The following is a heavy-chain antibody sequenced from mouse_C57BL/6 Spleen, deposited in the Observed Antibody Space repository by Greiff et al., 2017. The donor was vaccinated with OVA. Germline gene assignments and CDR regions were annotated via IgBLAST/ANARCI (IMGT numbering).Heavy chain of an antibody. CDR2: INPNNGGT. J-gene: IGHJ4*01. Sequence: VQLQQSGPELVKPGASVKISCKASGYTFTDYYMNWVKQSHGKSLEWIGDINPNNGGTSYNQKFKGKATLTVDKSSSTAYMELRSLTSEDSAVYYCARCYGSSYLYYAMDYWGQGTSVTVSS. CDR3: ARCYGSSYLYYAMDY. V-gene: IGHV1-26*01. CDR1: GYTFTDYY. D-gene: IGHD1-1*01.